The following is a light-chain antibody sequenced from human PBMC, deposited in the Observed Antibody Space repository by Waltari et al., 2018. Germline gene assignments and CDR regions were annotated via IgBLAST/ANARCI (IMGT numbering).Light chain of an antibody. Sequence: QSALTQPASVSGSPGQSITISCTGTSSDVGTYNLVSWYQQLPGKAPKLLLYEAHKRPSGISNRFSGSKSATTASLTISGLQAEDEAAYYCCSYAGSTSFEVFGGGTKLTVL. V-gene: IGLV2-23*02. CDR1: SSDVGTYNL. CDR3: CSYAGSTSFEV. CDR2: EAH. J-gene: IGLJ3*02.